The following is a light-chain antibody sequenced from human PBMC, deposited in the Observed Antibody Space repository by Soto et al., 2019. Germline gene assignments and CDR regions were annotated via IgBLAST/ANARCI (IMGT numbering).Light chain of an antibody. CDR2: DAS. J-gene: IGKJ4*01. V-gene: IGKV3-11*01. Sequence: ENVLTQSPATLSLSPGERATLSCRASQSVSSYLAWYQQQPGQAPRLLIYDASNRATGIPARFSGSGSGTDFTLTISSLEPEDFAVYYCQQRSNWPLTSGGGTKVEIK. CDR1: QSVSSY. CDR3: QQRSNWPLT.